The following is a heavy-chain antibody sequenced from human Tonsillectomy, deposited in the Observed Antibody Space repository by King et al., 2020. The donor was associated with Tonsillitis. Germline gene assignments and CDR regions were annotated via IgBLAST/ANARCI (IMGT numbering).Heavy chain of an antibody. J-gene: IGHJ4*02. Sequence: QVQLVESGAEVKKPGASVKVSCEASGYTFTNYDINWVRQAPGQGLEWMGWMNPNSGNAGYAQKFQGRVTMTRNTSISTAYMELSSLRSEDMAVYYCARVSWVGADDYWGQGTLVTVSS. V-gene: IGHV1-8*01. D-gene: IGHD1-26*01. CDR2: MNPNSGNA. CDR3: ARVSWVGADDY. CDR1: GYTFTNYD.